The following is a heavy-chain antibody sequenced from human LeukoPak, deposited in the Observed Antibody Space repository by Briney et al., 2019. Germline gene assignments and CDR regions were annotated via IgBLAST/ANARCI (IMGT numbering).Heavy chain of an antibody. J-gene: IGHJ3*02. CDR1: GYTFTGYY. CDR3: AGGIDAFDI. V-gene: IGHV1-8*03. Sequence: GASVKVSCKASGYTFTGYYMHWVRQAPGQGLEWMGWMNPNSGNTGYAQKFQGRVTITRNTSISTAYMELSSLRSEDTAVYYCAGGIDAFDIWGQGTMVTVSS. CDR2: MNPNSGNT.